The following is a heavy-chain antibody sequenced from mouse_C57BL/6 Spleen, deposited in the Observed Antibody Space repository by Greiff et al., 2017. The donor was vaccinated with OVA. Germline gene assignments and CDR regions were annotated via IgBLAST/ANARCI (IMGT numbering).Heavy chain of an antibody. V-gene: IGHV1-15*01. J-gene: IGHJ3*01. CDR2: IDPETGGT. CDR3: TRVRVIYDGYYDRFAY. CDR1: GYTFTDYE. D-gene: IGHD2-3*01. Sequence: QVQLKQSGAELVRPGASVTLSCKASGYTFTDYEMHWVKQTPVHGLEWIGAIDPETGGTAYNQKFKGKAILTADKSSSTAYMELRSLTSEDSAVYYCTRVRVIYDGYYDRFAYWGQGTLVTVSA.